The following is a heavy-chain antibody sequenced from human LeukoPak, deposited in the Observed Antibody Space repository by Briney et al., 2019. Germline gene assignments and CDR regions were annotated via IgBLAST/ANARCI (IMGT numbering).Heavy chain of an antibody. D-gene: IGHD4-23*01. CDR2: IYTSGST. CDR3: ARLGAVLTSVNWFDP. V-gene: IGHV4-61*02. CDR1: GGSISSGTYY. J-gene: IGHJ5*02. Sequence: SETLSLTCTVSGGSISSGTYYWSWIRQPAGKGLEWIVRIYTSGSTNYNPSLKSRVTISVDPSKSQFSLKLTAVTAADTAVYYCARLGAVLTSVNWFDPWGQGTLVTVSS.